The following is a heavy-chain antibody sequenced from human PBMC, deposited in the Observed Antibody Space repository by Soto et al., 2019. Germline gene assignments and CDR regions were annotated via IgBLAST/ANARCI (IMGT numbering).Heavy chain of an antibody. CDR2: IYIGGGT. D-gene: IGHD2-2*01. CDR1: GFAVGSNY. Sequence: EVQLVESGGGLVRPGGSVRLSCAASGFAVGSNYMSWVRQAPGKGLEWVSPIYIGGGTHYADSVKGRFTIARDNSKNSQDLEMSGLRSEDTAVYHCTRGFCNSSSCYANGFDPWGQGTLVTVSS. J-gene: IGHJ5*02. V-gene: IGHV3-66*01. CDR3: TRGFCNSSSCYANGFDP.